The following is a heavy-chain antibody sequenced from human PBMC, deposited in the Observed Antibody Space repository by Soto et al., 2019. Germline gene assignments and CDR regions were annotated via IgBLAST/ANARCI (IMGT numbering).Heavy chain of an antibody. J-gene: IGHJ4*02. Sequence: ASVKVSCKASGFTFTNHAMQWVRQAPGQRLEWMGWINAGNGNTKYSQKFQGRVTITRDTSASTAYMELSSLRSEDTAVYYCARDLPADYWGQGTLVTVPQ. CDR2: INAGNGNT. CDR3: ARDLPADY. V-gene: IGHV1-3*01. CDR1: GFTFTNHA.